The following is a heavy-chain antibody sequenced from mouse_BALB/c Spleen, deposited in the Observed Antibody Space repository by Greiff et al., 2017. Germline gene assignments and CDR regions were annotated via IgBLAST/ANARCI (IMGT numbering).Heavy chain of an antibody. Sequence: VQLQQSGAELVRPGSSVKISCKASGYAFSSYWMNWVKQRPGQGLEWIGQIYPGDGDTNYNGKFKGKATLTADKSSSTAYMQLSSLTSEDSAVYVCAREGYGCDVGYYFDYWGQGTTLTVSA. CDR2: IYPGDGDT. J-gene: IGHJ2*01. D-gene: IGHD2-2*01. CDR3: AREGYGCDVGYYFDY. CDR1: GYAFSSYW. V-gene: IGHV1-80*01.